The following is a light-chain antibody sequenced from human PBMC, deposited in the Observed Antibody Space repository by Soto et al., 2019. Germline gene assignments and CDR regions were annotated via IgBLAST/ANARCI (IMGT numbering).Light chain of an antibody. CDR2: DDN. V-gene: IGLV1-51*01. CDR1: SSNIGGNS. Sequence: VLTQPPSVSAAPGQKATISCSGSSSNIGGNSVSWYQQLPGTAPKLLIYDDNKRPSGIPDRFSGSKSGTSATLGITGFQTGDEADYYCGSWDSSLSAYVFGTGTKVTVL. CDR3: GSWDSSLSAYV. J-gene: IGLJ1*01.